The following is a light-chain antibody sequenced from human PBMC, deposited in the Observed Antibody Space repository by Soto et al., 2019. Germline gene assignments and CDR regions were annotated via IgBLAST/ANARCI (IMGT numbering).Light chain of an antibody. CDR3: QQRDNWPPGIT. CDR1: QNISVY. V-gene: IGKV3-11*01. Sequence: EIVFTQSPSTVSLSPGERATLSCRASQNISVYLAWYRQKPGQAPRLLIYAASNRATGIPARFSGSGSGTDFTLTISSLEPEDFAVYYCQQRDNWPPGITLGQGTRLEIK. J-gene: IGKJ5*01. CDR2: AAS.